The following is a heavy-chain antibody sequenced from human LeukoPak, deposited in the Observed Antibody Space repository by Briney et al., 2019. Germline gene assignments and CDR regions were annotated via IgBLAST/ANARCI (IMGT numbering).Heavy chain of an antibody. CDR1: GFTFSSYE. V-gene: IGHV3-21*04. J-gene: IGHJ4*02. Sequence: GGSLRLSCAASGFTFSSYEMNWVRQAPGKGLEWVSSISSSSRYIYYTDSVKGRFTISRDNAKNSLYLQMNSLRAEDTALYHCARKGLGGELGGFDSWGQGTLVTVSS. CDR2: ISSSSRYI. CDR3: ARKGLGGELGGFDS. D-gene: IGHD1-7*01.